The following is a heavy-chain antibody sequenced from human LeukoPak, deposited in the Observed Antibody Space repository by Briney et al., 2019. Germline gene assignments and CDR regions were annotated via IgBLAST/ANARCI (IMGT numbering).Heavy chain of an antibody. CDR2: IRYDGSNK. V-gene: IGHV3-30*02. Sequence: GGSLRLSCAASGFTFSSYGMHWVRQAPGKGLEWVAFIRYDGSNKYYADSVKGRFTISRDNSKNTLYLQMNSLRAEDTAVYYCAKSPPRAAGGSEPDYWGQGTLVTVSS. J-gene: IGHJ4*02. CDR3: AKSPPRAAGGSEPDY. D-gene: IGHD1-14*01. CDR1: GFTFSSYG.